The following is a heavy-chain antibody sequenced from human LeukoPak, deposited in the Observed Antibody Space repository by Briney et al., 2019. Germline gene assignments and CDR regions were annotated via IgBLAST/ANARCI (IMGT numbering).Heavy chain of an antibody. V-gene: IGHV3-21*04. Sequence: GGSLRLSCGASAFSLNAYNMNWVRQAPGKGLEWVSSISYTGTYIYYADSVKGRFTISRDNAQNSLYLQMNSLRAEDTAIYYCVRDRGTDRPIYYWGQGTLVTVSS. CDR1: AFSLNAYN. CDR2: ISYTGTYI. J-gene: IGHJ4*02. D-gene: IGHD1-26*01. CDR3: VRDRGTDRPIYY.